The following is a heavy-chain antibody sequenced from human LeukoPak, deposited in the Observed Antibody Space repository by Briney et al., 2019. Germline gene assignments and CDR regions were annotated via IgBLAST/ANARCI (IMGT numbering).Heavy chain of an antibody. J-gene: IGHJ4*02. Sequence: SETLSLTCAVSAYSISSGYYWGWIRQPPGKGLEWIGSIYHSGSTYYNPSLKSRVTISVDTSKNQFSLKLSSVTAADTAVYYCARRAGGSYNYWGQGTLVTVSS. V-gene: IGHV4-38-2*01. CDR1: AYSISSGYY. CDR3: ARRAGGSYNY. CDR2: IYHSGST. D-gene: IGHD1-26*01.